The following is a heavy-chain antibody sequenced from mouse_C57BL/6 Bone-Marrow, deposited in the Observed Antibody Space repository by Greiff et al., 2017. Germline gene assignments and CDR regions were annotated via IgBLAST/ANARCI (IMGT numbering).Heavy chain of an antibody. Sequence: VQLQQSGAELVRPGASVTLSCKASGYTFTDYEMHWVKQTPVHGLEWIGAIDPETGGTAYNQKFKGKAILTADKSSSTAYMELRSLTSEDSAVYYCTRKGDYYGTREDWYFDVWGTGTTVTVSS. V-gene: IGHV1-15*01. CDR2: IDPETGGT. J-gene: IGHJ1*03. D-gene: IGHD1-1*01. CDR1: GYTFTDYE. CDR3: TRKGDYYGTREDWYFDV.